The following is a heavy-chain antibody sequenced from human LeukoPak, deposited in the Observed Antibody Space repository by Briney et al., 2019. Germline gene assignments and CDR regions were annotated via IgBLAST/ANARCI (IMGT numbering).Heavy chain of an antibody. CDR3: ARDTARITTPGGPDY. CDR1: GGTFSNYA. Sequence: SVKVSCKASGGTFSNYAVSWVRQAPGQGLEWMGGIIPIFGTTNYAQKFQGRVTITTDEYTSTAYMELSSLRSEDTAVYYCARDTARITTPGGPDYWGQGTLVTVSS. CDR2: IIPIFGTT. D-gene: IGHD6-13*01. V-gene: IGHV1-69*05. J-gene: IGHJ4*02.